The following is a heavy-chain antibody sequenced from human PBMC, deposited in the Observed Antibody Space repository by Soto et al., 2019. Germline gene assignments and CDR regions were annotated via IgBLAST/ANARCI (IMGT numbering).Heavy chain of an antibody. D-gene: IGHD5-12*01. CDR3: ARAPEIVATIEYRIDYYYGMDV. CDR2: ISYDGSNK. Sequence: QVQLVESGGGVVQPGRSLRLSCAASGFTFSSYAMHWVRQAPGKGLEWVAVISYDGSNKYYADSVKGRFTISRDNSKNTLYLQMNSLRAEDTAVYYCARAPEIVATIEYRIDYYYGMDVWGQGTTVTVSS. CDR1: GFTFSSYA. J-gene: IGHJ6*02. V-gene: IGHV3-30-3*01.